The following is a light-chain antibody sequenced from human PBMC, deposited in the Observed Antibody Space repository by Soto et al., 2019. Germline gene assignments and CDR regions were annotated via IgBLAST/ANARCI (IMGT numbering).Light chain of an antibody. CDR3: QSNYILPWT. CDR1: QYIGNY. Sequence: DIQVTQSPPSLSASVGDRVTITCRACQYIGNYLNWYQHKPGKAPQLLIYSASTLQIGVPSRFSGSVSGTDFTLTITTLQPDDFASYYCQSNYILPWTFGQGTKVETK. J-gene: IGKJ1*01. CDR2: SAS. V-gene: IGKV1-39*01.